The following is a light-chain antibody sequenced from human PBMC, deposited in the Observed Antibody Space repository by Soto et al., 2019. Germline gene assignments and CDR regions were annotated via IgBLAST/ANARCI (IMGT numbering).Light chain of an antibody. CDR3: CSYAGSRTWV. Sequence: QSVLTQPASVSGSPGQSITISCTGTSSDVGGYNFVSWYQHYSGKAPKLIIYEVSKWPSGVSNRFSGSKSDNTASLTISGIQAEDEADYYCCSYAGSRTWVFCGGTKLTVL. V-gene: IGLV2-23*02. CDR2: EVS. CDR1: SSDVGGYNF. J-gene: IGLJ3*02.